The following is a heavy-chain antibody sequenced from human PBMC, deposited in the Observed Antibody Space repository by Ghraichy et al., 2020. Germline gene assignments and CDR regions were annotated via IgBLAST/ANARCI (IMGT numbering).Heavy chain of an antibody. CDR1: GGSISSGGYS. CDR3: ARVGGGSRYYYYMDV. CDR2: IYHSGST. V-gene: IGHV4-30-2*01. J-gene: IGHJ6*03. D-gene: IGHD2-2*01. Sequence: LRLSCAVSGGSISSGGYSWSWIRQPPGKGLEWIGYIYHSGSTYYNPSLKSRVTISVDRSKNQFSLKLSSVTAADTAVYYCARVGGGSRYYYYMDVWGKGTTVTVSS.